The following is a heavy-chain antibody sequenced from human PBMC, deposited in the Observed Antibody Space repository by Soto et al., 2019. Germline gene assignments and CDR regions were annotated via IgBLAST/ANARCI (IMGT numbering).Heavy chain of an antibody. CDR2: IYPGDSDT. CDR3: ARHCSGGSCYPGNYYYYYYMDV. J-gene: IGHJ6*03. D-gene: IGHD2-15*01. V-gene: IGHV5-51*01. Sequence: GESLKISCKGSGYSFTSYWIGWVRQMPGKGLEWMGIIYPGDSDTRYSPSFQGQVTISADKSISTAYLQWSSLKASDTAMYYCARHCSGGSCYPGNYYYYYYMDVWGKGTTVTVSS. CDR1: GYSFTSYW.